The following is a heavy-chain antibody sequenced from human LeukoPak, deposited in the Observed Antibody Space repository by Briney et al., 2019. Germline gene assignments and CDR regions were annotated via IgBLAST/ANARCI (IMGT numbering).Heavy chain of an antibody. CDR2: IYYSGST. CDR3: ARGGGYYGSGSHFDY. V-gene: IGHV4-59*01. J-gene: IGHJ4*02. CDR1: GGSISSYY. D-gene: IGHD3-10*01. Sequence: SETLSLTCTVSGGSISSYYWSWIRQPPGKGLEWIGYIYYSGSTNYNPSLKSRVTISVDTSKNQFSLKLSSVTAADTAVYYCARGGGYYGSGSHFDYWGQGTLVTVSS.